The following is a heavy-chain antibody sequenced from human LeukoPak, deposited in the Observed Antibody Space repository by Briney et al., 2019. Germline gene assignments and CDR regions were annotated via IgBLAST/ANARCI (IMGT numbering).Heavy chain of an antibody. J-gene: IGHJ4*02. D-gene: IGHD3-3*01. CDR2: IYSSGST. CDR1: GYSISSGYS. CDR3: ARRKTLFWYFDY. V-gene: IGHV4-38-2*01. Sequence: SETLSVTCAVSGYSISSGYSWDWIRQSPGKGLEWIGNIYSSGSTYYNPSLKIRVTISVDTSKNQFSLSLNSVTAADTAVYYCARRKTLFWYFDYWGQGTLVTVSS.